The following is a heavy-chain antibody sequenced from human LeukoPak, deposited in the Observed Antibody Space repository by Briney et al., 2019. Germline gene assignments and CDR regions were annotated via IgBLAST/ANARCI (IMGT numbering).Heavy chain of an antibody. CDR1: GYTFTSFD. CDR2: ISAYNGNT. CDR3: ARTYGSGSYYNGLIDY. V-gene: IGHV1-18*01. J-gene: IGHJ4*02. D-gene: IGHD3-10*01. Sequence: ASVKVSCKASGYTFTSFDVTWVRQAPGQGLEWMGRISAYNGNTNYAQKLQGRVTMTTDTSTSTAYMELRSLRSDDTAVYYCARTYGSGSYYNGLIDYWGQGTLVTVSS.